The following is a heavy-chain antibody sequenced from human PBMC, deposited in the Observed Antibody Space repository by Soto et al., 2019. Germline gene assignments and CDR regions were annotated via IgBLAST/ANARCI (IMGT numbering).Heavy chain of an antibody. CDR2: ISYGGST. D-gene: IGHD2-2*01. V-gene: IGHV4-39*01. CDR1: GGSISSRNYY. Sequence: SETLSLTCTVSGGSISSRNYYWGWIRQPPGKGLEWIGSISYGGSTYYNPSLKSRVTISVDTSKNQFSLKLSSVTAADTAVYYCARQDRYCSTATCYPFVDDWGHGTLVTVSS. CDR3: ARQDRYCSTATCYPFVDD. J-gene: IGHJ4*01.